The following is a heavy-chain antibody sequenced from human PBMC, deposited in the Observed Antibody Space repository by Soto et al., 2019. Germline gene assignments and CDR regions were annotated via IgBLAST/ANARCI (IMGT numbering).Heavy chain of an antibody. CDR3: ASGGNWFDP. CDR2: MYYNGNI. D-gene: IGHD3-16*01. Sequence: SETLCLTCNFSGGSISNYYWNWVRQSPEKGLDLIGYMYYNGNINYNPSLKSRVTISIDTSKNQFSLTLKSVTAADTAVYYCASGGNWFDPWGQGVMVTVSS. J-gene: IGHJ5*02. CDR1: GGSISNYY. V-gene: IGHV4-59*01.